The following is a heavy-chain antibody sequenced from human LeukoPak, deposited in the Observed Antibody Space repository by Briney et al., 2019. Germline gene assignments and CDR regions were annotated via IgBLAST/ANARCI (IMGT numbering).Heavy chain of an antibody. CDR1: GFTFSSYA. CDR2: ISYHGSNK. J-gene: IGHJ4*02. CDR3: AREGPVAGNFDY. V-gene: IGHV3-30-3*01. D-gene: IGHD6-19*01. Sequence: PGGSLRLSCAASGFTFSSYAMHWVRQAPGKGLEWVAVISYHGSNKDYADSVKGRFTISRDNSKNTLYLEMNSLRAEDTAVYYCAREGPVAGNFDYWGQGTLVTVSS.